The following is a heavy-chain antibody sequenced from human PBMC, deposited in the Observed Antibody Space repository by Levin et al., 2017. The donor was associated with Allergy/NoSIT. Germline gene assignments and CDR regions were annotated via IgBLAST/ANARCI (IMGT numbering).Heavy chain of an antibody. Sequence: GESLKISCAASGFTFSSYAMSWVRQAPGKGLEWVSAISGSGGSTYYADSVKGRFTISRDNSKNTLYLQMNSLRAEDTAVYYCAKDFFPMSGIVVVVAAIDAFDIWGQGTMVTVSS. CDR2: ISGSGGST. CDR3: AKDFFPMSGIVVVVAAIDAFDI. V-gene: IGHV3-23*01. D-gene: IGHD2-15*01. J-gene: IGHJ3*02. CDR1: GFTFSSYA.